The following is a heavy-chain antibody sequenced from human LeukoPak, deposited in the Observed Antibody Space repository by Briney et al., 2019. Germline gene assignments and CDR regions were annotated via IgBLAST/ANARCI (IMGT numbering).Heavy chain of an antibody. V-gene: IGHV4-39*07. CDR3: ARDGSIYDMHESLDY. CDR1: GGSISSSSYY. CDR2: IYYSGST. Sequence: PSETLSLTCTVSGGSISSSSYYWGWIRQPPGKGLEWIGSIYYSGSTYYNPSLKSRVTISVDTSKNQFSLKLSSVTAADTAVYYCARDGSIYDMHESLDYWGQGTLVTVSS. D-gene: IGHD3-9*01. J-gene: IGHJ4*02.